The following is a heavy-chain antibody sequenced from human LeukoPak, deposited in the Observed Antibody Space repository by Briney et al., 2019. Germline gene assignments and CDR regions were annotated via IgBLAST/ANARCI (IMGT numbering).Heavy chain of an antibody. CDR1: GYTFTGYY. CDR2: INPNGGGT. CDR3: ARVLYGDYVGYYYYMDV. J-gene: IGHJ6*03. Sequence: ASVTVSCKASGYTFTGYYMHWVRQPPGQGLEWMGWINPNGGGTNYAQKFQDRVTMTRDTSISTAYMELSRLRSDDTAVYYCARVLYGDYVGYYYYMDVWGKGTTVTVSS. D-gene: IGHD4-17*01. V-gene: IGHV1-2*02.